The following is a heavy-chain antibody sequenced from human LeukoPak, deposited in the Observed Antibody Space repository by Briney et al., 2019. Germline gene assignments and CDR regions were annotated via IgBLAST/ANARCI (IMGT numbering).Heavy chain of an antibody. J-gene: IGHJ4*02. D-gene: IGHD4-23*01. V-gene: IGHV3-30*03. Sequence: GGSLRLSCAVSGFTFSSYGMHWVRQAPGKGLEWVAVISYDGSNKYYADSVKGRFTISRDNSKNTLYLQMNSLRAEDTAVYYCARPGGNFYFDYWGQGTLVTVSS. CDR1: GFTFSSYG. CDR3: ARPGGNFYFDY. CDR2: ISYDGSNK.